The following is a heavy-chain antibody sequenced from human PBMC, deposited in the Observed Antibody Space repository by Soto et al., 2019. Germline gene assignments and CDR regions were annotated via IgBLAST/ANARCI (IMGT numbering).Heavy chain of an antibody. CDR1: GYTFTSYG. D-gene: IGHD3-3*01. Sequence: ASVKVSCKASGYTFTSYGISWVRQAPGQGLEWMGWISAYNGNTNYAQKLQGRVTMTTDTSTSTAYMELRSLRSDDTAVYYCARRHYYDFWSGYSPAGYYYGTDVRGKGTTVTVSS. CDR3: ARRHYYDFWSGYSPAGYYYGTDV. CDR2: ISAYNGNT. J-gene: IGHJ6*04. V-gene: IGHV1-18*01.